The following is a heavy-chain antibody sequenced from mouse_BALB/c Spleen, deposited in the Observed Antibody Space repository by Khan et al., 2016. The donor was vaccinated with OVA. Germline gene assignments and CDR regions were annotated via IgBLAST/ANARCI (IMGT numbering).Heavy chain of an antibody. D-gene: IGHD1-3*01. Sequence: VKLEESGPGLVAPSQSLSITCTVSGFSLTSYGVHWVRQPPGKGLEWLGLIWAGGSPNHNSALMSRLCISKDNSKSQVFLKMNSLQTDDTAMYYCARLEDIWGQGTTLTVSS. CDR1: GFSLTSYG. J-gene: IGHJ2*01. CDR3: ARLEDI. V-gene: IGHV2-9*02. CDR2: IWAGGSP.